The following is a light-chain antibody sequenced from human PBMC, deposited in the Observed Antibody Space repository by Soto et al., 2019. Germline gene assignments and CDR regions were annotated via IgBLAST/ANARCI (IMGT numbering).Light chain of an antibody. J-gene: IGLJ7*01. CDR2: EVS. CDR1: SSDVGGYNF. CDR3: ASYTSSSTSVI. V-gene: IGLV2-14*01. Sequence: QSALTQPASVSGSPGQSITISCTGTSSDVGGYNFVSWYQQHPGKAPKLIIFEVSNRPSGISSRFSGSKSGNTASLTISGLQAEDEADYYCASYTSSSTSVIFGRGTQLTVL.